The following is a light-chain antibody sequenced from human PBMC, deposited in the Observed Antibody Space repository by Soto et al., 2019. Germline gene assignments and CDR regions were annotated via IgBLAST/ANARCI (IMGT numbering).Light chain of an antibody. CDR2: LGS. Sequence: DIVMTQSPLSLPVTPGEPASISCRSSQSLLHSNGYNYLDWYLQKPGQSPQLLIYLGSNRASGVPDRFSGSRSGTDFTLKISRVEAEDVGVYYYMQALQTPPITFGQGTRLEIK. CDR1: QSLLHSNGYNY. V-gene: IGKV2-28*01. J-gene: IGKJ5*01. CDR3: MQALQTPPIT.